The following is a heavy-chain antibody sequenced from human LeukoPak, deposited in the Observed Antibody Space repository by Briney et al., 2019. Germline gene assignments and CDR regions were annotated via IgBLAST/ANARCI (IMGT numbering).Heavy chain of an antibody. CDR1: GFTFSNYA. D-gene: IGHD1-1*01. V-gene: IGHV3-23*01. Sequence: LSGASLRLSCAASGFTFSNYAMSWVRQAPGKGLEWVSGIGKSDDGTHYADSVKGRFTISRDNSKNTLYLQMNSLRAEDTAVYYCAKARSEVQAYFHGMVVWGQGTTVIVSS. CDR3: AKARSEVQAYFHGMVV. CDR2: IGKSDDGT. J-gene: IGHJ6*02.